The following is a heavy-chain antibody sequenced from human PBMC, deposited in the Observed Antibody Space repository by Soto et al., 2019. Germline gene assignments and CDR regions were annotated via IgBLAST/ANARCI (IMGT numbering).Heavy chain of an antibody. CDR2: ISGRGGST. J-gene: IGHJ4*02. V-gene: IGHV3-23*01. CDR1: GFTFSRYA. Sequence: GGSLRLSCAASGFTFSRYAMSWVRQAPGKGLEWVSAISGRGGSTYYADSVKGRFTISRDNSKNTLYLQMNTLRAEDTAVYYCAKDRTSGWPFFDNWGQGTLVTVSS. CDR3: AKDRTSGWPFFDN. D-gene: IGHD6-19*01.